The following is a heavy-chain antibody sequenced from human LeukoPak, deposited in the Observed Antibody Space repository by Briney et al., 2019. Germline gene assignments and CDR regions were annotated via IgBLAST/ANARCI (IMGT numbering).Heavy chain of an antibody. CDR3: ARDHSGYSGYVLHYNWFDP. J-gene: IGHJ5*02. CDR1: GYTFTGYY. Sequence: ASVKVSCKASGYTFTGYYMHWVRQAPGQGLEWMGWINPSGGSTSYAQKFQGRVTMTRDTSMSTVYMELSSLRSEDTAVYYCARDHSGYSGYVLHYNWFDPWGQGTLVTVSS. D-gene: IGHD5-12*01. CDR2: INPSGGST. V-gene: IGHV1-46*01.